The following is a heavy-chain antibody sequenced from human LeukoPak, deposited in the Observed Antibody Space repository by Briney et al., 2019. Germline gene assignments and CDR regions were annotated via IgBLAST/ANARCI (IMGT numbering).Heavy chain of an antibody. V-gene: IGHV3-7*01. CDR2: INQYESEK. CDR3: AMGDYFDY. Sequence: GGSLRLSCAASGFTFSSNWMSWVRQAPGKGLEWVANINQYESEKYYVDSVKGRFTISRGNAKNSLYLQMNSLRVEDTAMYYCAMGDYFDYWGQGTLVTVSS. J-gene: IGHJ4*02. CDR1: GFTFSSNW.